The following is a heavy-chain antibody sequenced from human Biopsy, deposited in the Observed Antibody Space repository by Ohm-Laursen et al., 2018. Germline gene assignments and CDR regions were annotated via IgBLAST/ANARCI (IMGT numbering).Heavy chain of an antibody. CDR3: ASVVLGPTNDAFDL. CDR1: GGDINSYY. CDR2: IYPGGST. Sequence: TLSLTCNVSGGDINSYYWSWIRQPAGKGLEWIGRIYPGGSTNYNPSLKSRVTMSVDTSKKQLSLRLRSVTAADTAMYYCASVVLGPTNDAFDLWGQETMVVVSS. J-gene: IGHJ3*01. V-gene: IGHV4-4*07. D-gene: IGHD3-22*01.